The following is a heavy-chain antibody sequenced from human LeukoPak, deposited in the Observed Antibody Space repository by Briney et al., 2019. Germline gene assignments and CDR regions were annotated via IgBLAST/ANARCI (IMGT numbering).Heavy chain of an antibody. J-gene: IGHJ5*02. V-gene: IGHV3-73*01. D-gene: IGHD5-18*01. Sequence: GGSLRLSCAASGFTFSGSAMHWVRQASGKGLEWVGRIRSKANSYATAYAASVKGRFTISRDDSKNTAYLQMNSLKTEDTAVYYCTRTQGYSYGHNWFDPWGQGTLVTVSS. CDR1: GFTFSGSA. CDR3: TRTQGYSYGHNWFDP. CDR2: IRSKANSYAT.